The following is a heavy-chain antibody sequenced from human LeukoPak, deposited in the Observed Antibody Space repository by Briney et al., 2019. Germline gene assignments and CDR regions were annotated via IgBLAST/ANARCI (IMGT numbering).Heavy chain of an antibody. CDR2: ISGSGGST. D-gene: IGHD4-11*01. CDR3: AKASTTTVTRRYFDY. CDR1: GFTFSSYA. V-gene: IGHV3-23*01. J-gene: IGHJ4*02. Sequence: PGGSLRLSCAASGFTFSSYAMNWVRQAPGKGLEWVSAISGSGGSTYYADSVKGRFTISRDNSKNTLYLQMNSLRAEDTAVYYCAKASTTTVTRRYFDYWGQGTLVTVSS.